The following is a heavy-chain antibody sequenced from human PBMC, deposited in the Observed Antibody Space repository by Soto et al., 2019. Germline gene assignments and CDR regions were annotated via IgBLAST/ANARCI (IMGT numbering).Heavy chain of an antibody. Sequence: GGSLRLSCAASGFPFITYWMHWVRQAPGKGLVWVSRINEDGSSTDYADSVKGRFTISRDNAKNTLYLQMNSLRVEDTAVYYCVRDLPTVLELFDYWGQGTPVTVSS. CDR1: GFPFITYW. CDR3: VRDLPTVLELFDY. V-gene: IGHV3-74*01. CDR2: INEDGSST. J-gene: IGHJ4*02. D-gene: IGHD1-7*01.